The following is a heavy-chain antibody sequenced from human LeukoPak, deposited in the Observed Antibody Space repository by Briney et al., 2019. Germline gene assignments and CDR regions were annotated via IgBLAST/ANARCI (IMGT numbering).Heavy chain of an antibody. Sequence: GGSLRLSCAASGFTFSSYAMSWVRQAPGKGLEWVSAISGSGGSTYYADSVKGRFTISRDNSKNTLYLQMNSLRAEDTAVYYCAKADEGYSYGSVVYWWQGTLVTVSS. CDR1: GFTFSSYA. D-gene: IGHD5-18*01. J-gene: IGHJ4*02. CDR2: ISGSGGST. V-gene: IGHV3-23*01. CDR3: AKADEGYSYGSVVY.